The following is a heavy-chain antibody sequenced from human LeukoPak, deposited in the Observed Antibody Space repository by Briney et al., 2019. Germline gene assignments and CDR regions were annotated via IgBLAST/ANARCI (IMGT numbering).Heavy chain of an antibody. CDR1: GFTFSSYA. CDR3: AKESGSYYYFDY. CDR2: ISGSGGST. V-gene: IGHV3-23*01. Sequence: RAGGSLRLSCAASGFTFSSYAMSWVRQAPGKGLEWVSAISGSGGSTYYADSVKGRFTISRDNSKNTLYLQMNSLRAEDTAVYYCAKESGSYYYFDYWGQRTLVTVSS. D-gene: IGHD1-26*01. J-gene: IGHJ4*02.